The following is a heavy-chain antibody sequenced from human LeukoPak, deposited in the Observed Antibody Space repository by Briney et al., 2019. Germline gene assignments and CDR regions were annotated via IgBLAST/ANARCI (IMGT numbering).Heavy chain of an antibody. J-gene: IGHJ5*02. CDR2: ISSSSSTI. D-gene: IGHD2-2*01. V-gene: IGHV3-48*04. Sequence: GGSLRLSCAASGFTFSSYSMNWVRQAPGKGLEWVSYISSSSSTIYYADSVKGRFTISRDNAKNSLYLQMNSLRAEDTAVYYCARVYCSSTSCPNWFDPWGQGTLVTVSS. CDR3: ARVYCSSTSCPNWFDP. CDR1: GFTFSSYS.